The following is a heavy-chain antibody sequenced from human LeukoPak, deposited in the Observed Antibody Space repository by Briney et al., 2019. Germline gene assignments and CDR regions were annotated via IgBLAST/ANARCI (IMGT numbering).Heavy chain of an antibody. D-gene: IGHD2-2*01. Sequence: DPGGSLRLSCTGSGFTFGHYALAWVRQAPGKGLEWLGFIRSQAYGGTIEYAASVKGRFSISRDNSKSIADLQINSLKTEDTAVYYCARGGDFGVPAPLGIDAFDIWGQGTMVTVSS. CDR2: IRSQAYGGTI. CDR3: ARGGDFGVPAPLGIDAFDI. V-gene: IGHV3-49*04. CDR1: GFTFGHYA. J-gene: IGHJ3*02.